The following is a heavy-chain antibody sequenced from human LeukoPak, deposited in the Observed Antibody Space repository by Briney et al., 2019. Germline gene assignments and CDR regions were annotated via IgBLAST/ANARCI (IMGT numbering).Heavy chain of an antibody. CDR1: GGSISSSSYY. J-gene: IGHJ3*02. CDR3: ARAGRSNYDFWSGYLSDAFDI. CDR2: IYHSGST. V-gene: IGHV4-39*01. D-gene: IGHD3-3*01. Sequence: SETLSLTCTVSGGSISSSSYYWGWIRQPPGKGLEWIGSIYHSGSTYYNPSLKSRVTISVDTSKNQFSLKLSSVTAADTAVYYCARAGRSNYDFWSGYLSDAFDIWGQGTMVTVSS.